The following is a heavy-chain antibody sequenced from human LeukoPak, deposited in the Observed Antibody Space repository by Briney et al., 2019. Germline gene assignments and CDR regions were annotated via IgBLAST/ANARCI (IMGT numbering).Heavy chain of an antibody. D-gene: IGHD5-12*01. CDR3: AMTSIDGRPFNIVAFPNGYYYYGMDV. J-gene: IGHJ6*02. CDR1: GGSISSYY. CDR2: IYYSGST. Sequence: SETLSLTCTVSGGSISSYYWSWIRQPPGKGLEWIGYIYYSGSTNYNPSLKSRVTISVDTSKNQFSLKLSSVTAADTAVYYCAMTSIDGRPFNIVAFPNGYYYYGMDVWGQGTTVTVSS. V-gene: IGHV4-59*01.